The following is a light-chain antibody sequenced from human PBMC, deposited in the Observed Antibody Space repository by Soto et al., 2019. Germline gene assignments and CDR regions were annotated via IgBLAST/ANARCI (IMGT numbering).Light chain of an antibody. J-gene: IGKJ2*01. Sequence: EIVLTQSPGTLSLFPGGRATLSCRASQSVSGSYLAWYQQKPGQAPRLLIYGASSTATGIPDRFSGSGSGTGFALTISRRQTEDFAMYYCQKYCNSSYTFGQGTDVDIK. CDR1: QSVSGSY. CDR3: QKYCNSSYT. V-gene: IGKV3-20*01. CDR2: GAS.